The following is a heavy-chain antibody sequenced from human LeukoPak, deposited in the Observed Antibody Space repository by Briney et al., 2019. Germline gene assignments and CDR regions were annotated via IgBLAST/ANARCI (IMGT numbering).Heavy chain of an antibody. D-gene: IGHD6-19*01. V-gene: IGHV3-23*01. CDR2: ISGSGGST. CDR1: GFTFSSYA. CDR3: AKWFHHSRGWYPYFDY. Sequence: PGGSLRLSCAASGFTFSSYAMSWVRQAPGKGLEWVSAISGSGGSTYYADSVKGRFTISRDNSKNTLYLQMNSLRAEDTAVYYCAKWFHHSRGWYPYFDYWGQGTLVTVSS. J-gene: IGHJ4*02.